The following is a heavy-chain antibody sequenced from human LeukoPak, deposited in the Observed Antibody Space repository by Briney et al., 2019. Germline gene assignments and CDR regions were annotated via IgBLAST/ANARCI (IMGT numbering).Heavy chain of an antibody. CDR2: IHPSSGGT. CDR3: ARGMEPLNLYYMDV. Sequence: ASVKVSCKASGYTFTSYDINWVRQATGQGLEWMGWIHPSSGGTIYAQKFQGRVTLTTDTSISTAYMELSRLRSDDTAVYYCARGMEPLNLYYMDVWGKGITVTVSS. D-gene: IGHD1-26*01. J-gene: IGHJ6*03. V-gene: IGHV1-2*02. CDR1: GYTFTSYD.